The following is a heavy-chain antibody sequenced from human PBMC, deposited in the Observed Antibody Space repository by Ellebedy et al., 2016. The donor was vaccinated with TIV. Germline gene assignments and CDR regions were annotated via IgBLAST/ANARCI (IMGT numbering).Heavy chain of an antibody. CDR3: ATNRGEGGLLSFFDF. V-gene: IGHV3-21*01. CDR2: ISGNLQSV. CDR1: GFTFQIYT. J-gene: IGHJ4*02. Sequence: GGSLRLSCEASGFTFQIYTMNWVRQTPGKGLEWVSSISGNLQSVNYSDSVKGRFTTSRDNAKNSLSLQMDSLRAEDTAIYYCATNRGEGGLLSFFDFWGQGTQVTVSS. D-gene: IGHD2/OR15-2a*01.